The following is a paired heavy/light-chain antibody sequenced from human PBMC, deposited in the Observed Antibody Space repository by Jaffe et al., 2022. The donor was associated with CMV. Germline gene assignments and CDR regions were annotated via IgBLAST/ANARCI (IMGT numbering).Heavy chain of an antibody. J-gene: IGHJ3*02. Sequence: QVYLQESGPGLVKPSGTLSLTCAVSGDSITSGNWWTWVRQPPGKGLEWIGEIFHSGPTNYNPSLKSRVTISLDKSKNQFFLKLTSVTAADTAVYFCASGPREVYGTFHIWGQGTMVTVSS. V-gene: IGHV4-4*02. CDR3: ASGPREVYGTFHI. CDR1: GDSITSGNW. CDR2: IFHSGPT. D-gene: IGHD2-8*01.
Light chain of an antibody. J-gene: IGKJ1*01. Sequence: EVVMTQSPATLSGSPGERATLSCRASQSISTELAWYQQKPGQAPRLLIYGASTRATGIPARFSGSGSGTEFTLTISSLQSEDFAVYYCQQYSQWPTWTFGQGTKVDIK. CDR3: QQYSQWPTWT. CDR2: GAS. CDR1: QSISTE. V-gene: IGKV3-15*01.